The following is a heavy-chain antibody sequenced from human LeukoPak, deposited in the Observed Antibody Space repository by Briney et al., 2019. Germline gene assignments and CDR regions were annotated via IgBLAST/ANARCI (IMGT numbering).Heavy chain of an antibody. CDR2: IYYSGST. CDR3: AMGKGYSSSWYT. V-gene: IGHV4-59*01. Sequence: SETLSLTCTVSGGSISSYYWSWIRQPPGKGLEWVGYIYYSGSTNYNPSLKSRVTISVDTSKNQFSLKLSSVTAADTAVYYCAMGKGYSSSWYTWGQGTLVTVSS. CDR1: GGSISSYY. J-gene: IGHJ4*02. D-gene: IGHD6-13*01.